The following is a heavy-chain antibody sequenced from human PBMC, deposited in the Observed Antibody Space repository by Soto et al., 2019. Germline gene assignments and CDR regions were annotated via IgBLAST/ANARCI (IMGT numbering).Heavy chain of an antibody. CDR1: GWSFSGYY. CDR3: ARGFCYSSSWYYFDY. CDR2: INHSGST. D-gene: IGHD6-13*01. V-gene: IGHV4-34*01. J-gene: IGHJ4*02. Sequence: SETLSLTCAFYGWSFSGYYWSWIRQPPGKGLEWIGEINHSGSTNYNPALKSRVTISVDTSENQFSLKLSSVTAADTAVYYCARGFCYSSSWYYFDYWGQGTLVTVSS.